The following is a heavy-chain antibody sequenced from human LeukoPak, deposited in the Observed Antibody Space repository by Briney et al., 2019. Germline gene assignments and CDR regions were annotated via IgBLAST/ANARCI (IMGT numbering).Heavy chain of an antibody. Sequence: PGGSLRLSCAVSGFTFSDYFMTWIRQAPGKGLEWVSYISGSGNNKYYADSVRGRFTISRDNTKNSLYLQMNSLRVEDTAVYYCATSQPSVAGIVGDWGQGTLVTVSS. CDR3: ATSQPSVAGIVGD. D-gene: IGHD6-19*01. V-gene: IGHV3-11*04. CDR2: ISGSGNNK. CDR1: GFTFSDYF. J-gene: IGHJ4*02.